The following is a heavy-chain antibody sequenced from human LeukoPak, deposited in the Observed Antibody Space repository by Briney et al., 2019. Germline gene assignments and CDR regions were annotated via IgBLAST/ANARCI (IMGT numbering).Heavy chain of an antibody. Sequence: SETLSLTCTVSGGSISSGSYYWSWIRQPAGKGLEWIGRIYTSGSTNYNPSLKSRVTISVDTSKNQFSLKLSSVTAADTAVYYCARDPIYYGSGSLPTWGQGTLVTVSS. CDR3: ARDPIYYGSGSLPT. V-gene: IGHV4-61*02. CDR2: IYTSGST. CDR1: GGSISSGSYY. D-gene: IGHD3-10*01. J-gene: IGHJ4*02.